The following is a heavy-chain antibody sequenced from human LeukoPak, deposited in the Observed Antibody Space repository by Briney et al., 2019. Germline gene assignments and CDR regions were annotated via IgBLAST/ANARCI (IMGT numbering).Heavy chain of an antibody. CDR1: GGSFSGYY. CDR2: INHSGST. D-gene: IGHD5-18*01. J-gene: IGHJ4*02. V-gene: IGHV4-34*01. CDR3: ASHQGYSYGSFDY. Sequence: NSSETLSLTCAVYGGSFSGYYWGWIRQPPGKGLEWIGEINHSGSTNYNPSLKSRVTISVDTSKNQFSLKLSSVTAADTAVYYCASHQGYSYGSFDYWGQGTLVTVSS.